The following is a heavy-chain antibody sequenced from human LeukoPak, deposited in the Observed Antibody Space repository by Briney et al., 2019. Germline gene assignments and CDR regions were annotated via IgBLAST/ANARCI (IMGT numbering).Heavy chain of an antibody. CDR1: GFTFDDYA. V-gene: IGHV3-9*01. D-gene: IGHD6-19*01. J-gene: IGHJ3*02. CDR2: ISWNSGSI. CDR3: AKDSYSSGWYIAFDI. Sequence: PGGSLRLSCAASGFTFDDYAMHWVRQAPGKGLEWVSGISWNSGSIGYADSVKGRFTISRDNAKNSLYLQMNSLRAEDTALYYCAKDSYSSGWYIAFDIWGQGTMVTVSS.